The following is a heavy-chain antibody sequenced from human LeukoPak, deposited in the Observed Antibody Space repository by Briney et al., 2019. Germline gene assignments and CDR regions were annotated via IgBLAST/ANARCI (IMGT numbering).Heavy chain of an antibody. D-gene: IGHD7-27*01. Sequence: PGGSLRLSCAASGFTFSDYYMSWIRQAPGKGLVWVSYISSSGSSIYYADSVKGRFTISRDNAKNSLYLQMNSLRAEDTAVYYCARDSATGVIDYWGQGTLVTVSS. CDR3: ARDSATGVIDY. J-gene: IGHJ4*02. CDR1: GFTFSDYY. V-gene: IGHV3-11*01. CDR2: ISSSGSSI.